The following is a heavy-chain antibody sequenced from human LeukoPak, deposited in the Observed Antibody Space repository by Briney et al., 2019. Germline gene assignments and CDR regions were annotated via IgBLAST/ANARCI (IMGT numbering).Heavy chain of an antibody. CDR2: ISAYNGNT. CDR1: GYTFTSYG. J-gene: IGHJ5*02. V-gene: IGHV1-18*01. D-gene: IGHD2-15*01. CDR3: AREGVLGYCSGGSCYTWFDP. Sequence: GASVKVSCKASGYTFTSYGISWVRQAPGQGLEWMGWISAYNGNTNYAQKLQGRVTMTTDASTSTAYMELRSLRSDDTAVYYCAREGVLGYCSGGSCYTWFDPWGQGTLATVSS.